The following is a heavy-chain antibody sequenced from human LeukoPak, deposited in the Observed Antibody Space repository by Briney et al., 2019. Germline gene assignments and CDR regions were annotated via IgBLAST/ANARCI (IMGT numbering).Heavy chain of an antibody. CDR1: GFTFSDHY. J-gene: IGHJ4*02. D-gene: IGHD3-22*01. Sequence: PGGSLRLSCAASGFTFSDHYMDWVRQAPGKGLEWVDRTRNKANSYTTEYAASVKGRFTISRDDSKNSLYLQMNSLKTEDTAVYYCAGGYYDSSGYLRFDYWGQGTLVTVSS. CDR2: TRNKANSYTT. CDR3: AGGYYDSSGYLRFDY. V-gene: IGHV3-72*01.